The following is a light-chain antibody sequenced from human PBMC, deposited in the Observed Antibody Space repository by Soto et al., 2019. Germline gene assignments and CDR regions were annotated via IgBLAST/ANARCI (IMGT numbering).Light chain of an antibody. CDR2: LNSDGTH. CDR3: QTSGTDNQV. V-gene: IGLV4-69*01. CDR1: SGHINYA. J-gene: IGLJ2*01. Sequence: QSVLTQSPSASASLGASVKLTCTLSSGHINYAIAWHQQQPEKGPRYLMTLNSDGTHTRGDGIPDRFSGSTSGAERYLTISSLQSDDEADYYCQTSGTDNQVFGGGTKLTVL.